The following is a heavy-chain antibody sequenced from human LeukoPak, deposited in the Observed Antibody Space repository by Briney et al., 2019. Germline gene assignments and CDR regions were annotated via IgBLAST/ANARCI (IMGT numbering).Heavy chain of an antibody. CDR1: GFTFSSYA. CDR2: ISGSGGST. CDR3: AKDFYDSSGYFILSGIDY. V-gene: IGHV3-23*01. D-gene: IGHD3-22*01. J-gene: IGHJ4*02. Sequence: PGGSLRLSCAASGFTFSSYAMSWVRQAPGKGLEWVSAISGSGGSTYYADSVKGRFTISRDNSKNTLYLQMNSLRAEDTAVYYCAKDFYDSSGYFILSGIDYWGQGTLVTVSS.